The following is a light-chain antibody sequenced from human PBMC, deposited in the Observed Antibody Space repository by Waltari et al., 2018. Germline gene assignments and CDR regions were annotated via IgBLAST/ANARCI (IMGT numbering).Light chain of an antibody. V-gene: IGLV3-21*04. Sequence: SYVLTQPPSVSVAPGKTARITCGGNDLGRTTVHWYQQRPGRAPLLVIYYDSDRPSGIPERLSGSKSGNTATLTISRVEVGDEADYYCQVWDRGAHWVFGGGTKLTVL. CDR2: YDS. J-gene: IGLJ3*02. CDR1: DLGRTT. CDR3: QVWDRGAHWV.